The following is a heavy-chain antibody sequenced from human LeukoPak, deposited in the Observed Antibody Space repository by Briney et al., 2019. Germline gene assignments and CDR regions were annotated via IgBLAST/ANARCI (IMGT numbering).Heavy chain of an antibody. CDR3: AKALIAARPSGDDY. CDR1: VITLSNYG. Sequence: GGTLRLSCAVSVITLSNYGMSWVRGTPGKGLEWVAGISGSGGTTNYADSVKGRFTISRDNSKNTLYLQMNSLRAEDTAVYYCAKALIAARPSGDDYWGQGTLVTVSS. V-gene: IGHV3-23*01. J-gene: IGHJ4*02. CDR2: ISGSGGTT. D-gene: IGHD6-6*01.